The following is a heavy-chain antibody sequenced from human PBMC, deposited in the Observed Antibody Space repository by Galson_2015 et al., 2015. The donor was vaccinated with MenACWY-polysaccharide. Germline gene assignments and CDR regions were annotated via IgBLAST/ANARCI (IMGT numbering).Heavy chain of an antibody. CDR1: GFSMTSYA. D-gene: IGHD3-22*01. CDR3: AKVTMINRPSPFDY. CDR2: ISSSGYNT. J-gene: IGHJ4*02. Sequence: SLRLSCAASGFSMTSYAVNWVRQAPGKGLEWVSTISSSGYNTYYADSVKGRFTISRDYSKNTLYLQMNSLRAEDTALFYCAKVTMINRPSPFDYWGQGTLVTVSS. V-gene: IGHV3-23*01.